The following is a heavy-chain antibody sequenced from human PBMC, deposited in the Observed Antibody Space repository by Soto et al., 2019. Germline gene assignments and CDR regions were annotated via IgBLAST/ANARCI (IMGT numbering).Heavy chain of an antibody. CDR1: GFTFSSYG. CDR3: AKDNGSGCDWLRVGDASDI. V-gene: IGHV3-30*18. CDR2: ISYDGSNK. Sequence: QVQLVESGGGVVQPGRSLRLSCAASGFTFSSYGMHWVRQAPGKGLEWVAVISYDGSNKYYADSVKGRLTISRDNSKNTLYLQMHSLRGEDTAVYYCAKDNGSGCDWLRVGDASDIWGQGTMVTVSS. D-gene: IGHD5-12*01. J-gene: IGHJ3*02.